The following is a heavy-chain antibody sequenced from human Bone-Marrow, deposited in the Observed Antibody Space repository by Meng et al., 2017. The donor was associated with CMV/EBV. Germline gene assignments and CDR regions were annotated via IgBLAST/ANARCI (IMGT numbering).Heavy chain of an antibody. CDR3: ARGAEYSSSYPVTTKLDY. CDR1: GYTFTSYY. D-gene: IGHD6-6*01. CDR2: INPSGGST. J-gene: IGHJ4*02. V-gene: IGHV1-46*01. Sequence: ASVKVSCKASGYTFTSYYMHWVRQAPGQGLEWMGIINPSGGSTSYAQKFQGRVTMTRDPSTSTVYMELSSLRSEDTAVYYWARGAEYSSSYPVTTKLDYWGQGPLVTVSS.